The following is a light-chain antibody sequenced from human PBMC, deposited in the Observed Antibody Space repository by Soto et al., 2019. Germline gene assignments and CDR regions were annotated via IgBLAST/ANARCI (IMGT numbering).Light chain of an antibody. CDR3: QQTNSFPLT. CDR2: VAS. CDR1: QGVSSR. J-gene: IGKJ4*02. V-gene: IGKV1-12*01. Sequence: DIQMTQSPSSVSASVGDTGSITCRASQGVSSRLAWYQPKPGTAPKVLISVASSLQSGVPSRFSGSGSGTDCTLTISSLQHEDFATYDCQQTNSFPLTCGGGTKVEIK.